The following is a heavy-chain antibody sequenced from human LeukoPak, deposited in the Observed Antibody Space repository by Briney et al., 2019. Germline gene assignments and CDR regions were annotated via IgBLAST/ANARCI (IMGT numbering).Heavy chain of an antibody. V-gene: IGHV4-59*01. CDR3: AREGTPGDYDFWSGKYGMDV. D-gene: IGHD3-3*01. Sequence: SETLSLTCTVSGGSISSYYWSWIRQPPGKGLEWIGYIYYSGSINYNPSLKSRVTISVDTSKNQFSLKLSSVTAADTAVYYCAREGTPGDYDFWSGKYGMDVWGQGTTVTVSS. J-gene: IGHJ6*02. CDR2: IYYSGSI. CDR1: GGSISSYY.